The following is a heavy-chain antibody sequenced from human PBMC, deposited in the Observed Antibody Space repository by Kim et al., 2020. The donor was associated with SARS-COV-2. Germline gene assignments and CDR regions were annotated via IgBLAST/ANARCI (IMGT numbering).Heavy chain of an antibody. V-gene: IGHV3-48*02. Sequence: GGSLRLSCAASGFNFNSYSMNWVRQAPGKGLEWVSYISSSSTTMYYADSVRGRFTISRDNAKNSLFLQMNSLRDDDTAVYYCARCPLSMTMVRGMITTTLFYYYNMDVWGQGTTVTVSS. CDR3: ARCPLSMTMVRGMITTTLFYYYNMDV. J-gene: IGHJ6*02. D-gene: IGHD3-10*01. CDR1: GFNFNSYS. CDR2: ISSSSTTM.